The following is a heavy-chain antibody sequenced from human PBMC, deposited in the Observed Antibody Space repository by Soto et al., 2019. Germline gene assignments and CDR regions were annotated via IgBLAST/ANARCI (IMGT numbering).Heavy chain of an antibody. CDR1: GGSVTSGSYY. V-gene: IGHV4-61*01. J-gene: IGHJ4*02. CDR2: FSYSGMT. Sequence: QVQLQESGPGLVKPSETLSLTCSVSGGSVTSGSYYWSWIRQPPGKGLEWIGYFSYSGMTRYNHSLKSRVTISVDTAKNQFSLRLSSVTAADTAVYYCAREAGAPVFDHWGQGTLVTVSS. CDR3: AREAGAPVFDH. D-gene: IGHD1-26*01.